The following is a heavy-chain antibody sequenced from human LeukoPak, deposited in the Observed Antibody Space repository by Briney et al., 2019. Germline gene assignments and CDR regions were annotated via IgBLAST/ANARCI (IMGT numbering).Heavy chain of an antibody. V-gene: IGHV1-18*01. J-gene: IGHJ6*02. CDR2: ISAYNGNT. CDR1: GYTFTSYG. CDR3: ARESGYDVYYYYGMDV. Sequence: ASVKVSCKASGYTFTSYGISWVRQAPGQGLECMGWISAYNGNTNYAQKLQGRVTMTTDTSTSTAYMELRSLRSDDTAVYYCARESGYDVYYYYGMDVWGQGTTVTVSS. D-gene: IGHD3-3*01.